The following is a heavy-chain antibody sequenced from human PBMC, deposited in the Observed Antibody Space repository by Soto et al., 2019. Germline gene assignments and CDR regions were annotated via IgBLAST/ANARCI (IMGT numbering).Heavy chain of an antibody. CDR2: VYHTGRT. Sequence: SETLSLTCTVSGGSFKSGSYSWSWIRQPPGKGLEWIGYVYHTGRTSYNPSLKSRVSISMDTSKNQFSLNLDSVTAADTAVYFCARDFAYFDSWGQGILVTVSS. J-gene: IGHJ4*02. CDR3: ARDFAYFDS. CDR1: GGSFKSGSYS. D-gene: IGHD3-3*01. V-gene: IGHV4-61*01.